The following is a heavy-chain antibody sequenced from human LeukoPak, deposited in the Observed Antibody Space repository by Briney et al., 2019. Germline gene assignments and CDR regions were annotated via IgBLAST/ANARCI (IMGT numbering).Heavy chain of an antibody. CDR1: GFTFSSYG. V-gene: IGHV3-30*02. Sequence: TGGSLRLSCAASGFTFSSYGMHWVRQAPGKGLEWVAFIRYDGSNKYYADSVKGRFTISRDNSKNALYLQMNSLRAEDTAVYYCARDRLKDYGDYIAYYYYMDVWGKGTTVTVSS. CDR3: ARDRLKDYGDYIAYYYYMDV. D-gene: IGHD4-17*01. J-gene: IGHJ6*03. CDR2: IRYDGSNK.